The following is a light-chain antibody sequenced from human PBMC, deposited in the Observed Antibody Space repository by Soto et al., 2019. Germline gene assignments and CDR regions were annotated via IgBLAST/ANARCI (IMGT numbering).Light chain of an antibody. V-gene: IGKV2-28*01. CDR2: LGS. CDR1: QSLLHSNGYNY. J-gene: IGKJ5*01. CDR3: MPALQTLIT. Sequence: DIVMTQSPLSLPVTPGEPASISCRSSQSLLHSNGYNYLDWYLQKPGQSPQLLIYLGSNRASGVPDRFSGSGSGTDFTLKISTVEAEDVGVYYCMPALQTLITFGQGTRLEIK.